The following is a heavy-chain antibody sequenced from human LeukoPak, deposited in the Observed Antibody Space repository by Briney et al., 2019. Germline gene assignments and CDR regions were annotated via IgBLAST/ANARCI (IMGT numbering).Heavy chain of an antibody. Sequence: SETLSLTCTVSGGSISSGSYYWSWIRQPAGKGLEWIGRIYTSGSTNYNPSLKSRVTISVDTSKNQFSLKLSSVTAADTAVYYCARGEASSSSWYLALNYWGQGTLVTVSS. J-gene: IGHJ4*02. CDR2: IYTSGST. D-gene: IGHD6-13*01. CDR3: ARGEASSSSWYLALNY. CDR1: GGSISSGSYY. V-gene: IGHV4-61*02.